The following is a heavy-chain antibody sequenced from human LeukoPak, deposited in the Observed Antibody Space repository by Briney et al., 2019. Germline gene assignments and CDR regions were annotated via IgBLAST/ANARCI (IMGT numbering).Heavy chain of an antibody. CDR1: GFTFSSYA. CDR3: ARRLAY. CDR2: IDGSSRHI. Sequence: GGSLRLSCAASGFTFSSYAMSWVRQAPGKGLEWVSYIDGSSRHIRYADFVKGRFTIFRDNAKNSVFLQMNNLTVDDTAVYYCARRLAYWGHGTLVVVSS. J-gene: IGHJ4*01. V-gene: IGHV3-48*01.